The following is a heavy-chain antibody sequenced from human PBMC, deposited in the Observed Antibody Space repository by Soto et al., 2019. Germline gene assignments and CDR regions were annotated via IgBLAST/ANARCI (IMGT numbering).Heavy chain of an antibody. CDR3: AHGTFGGIIVAGAMDV. CDR2: IYWDDDK. D-gene: IGHD3-16*02. Sequence: SGPTLVNPTQTLTLTCTFSGFSLSTSGMRVSWIRQPPGKALEWLAVIYWDDDKRYSTSLKNRLTVSKDTSKNQVVLTMTNVAPADTATYYCAHGTFGGIIVAGAMDVWGQGTTVTVSS. J-gene: IGHJ6*02. CDR1: GFSLSTSGMR. V-gene: IGHV2-5*08.